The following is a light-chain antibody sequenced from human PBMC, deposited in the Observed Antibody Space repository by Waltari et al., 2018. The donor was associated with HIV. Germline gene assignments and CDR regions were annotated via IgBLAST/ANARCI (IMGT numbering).Light chain of an antibody. J-gene: IGKJ2*03. CDR3: QQRSNWPS. CDR2: DAS. Sequence: EIVLTQSPGTLSLSPGERATLSCRASRSVTNFLAWYQQKPGQAPRLLIYDASTRAAGIPARFSGSGSGTDFTLTISILEPEDFAVYYCQQRSNWPSFGQGTRLDI. CDR1: RSVTNF. V-gene: IGKV3-11*01.